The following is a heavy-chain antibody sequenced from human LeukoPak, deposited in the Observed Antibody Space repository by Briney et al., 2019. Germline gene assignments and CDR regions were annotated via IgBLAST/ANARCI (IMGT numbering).Heavy chain of an antibody. Sequence: SETLSLTCTVSGGSISSYYWSWIRQPPGKGLEGIGYIYYSGSTNYNPSLKSRVTISVGTSKNQFSLKLSSVTAADTAVYYCARVYPVDTAMVTHSPPPLYGMDVWGQGTTVPSP. CDR1: GGSISSYY. J-gene: IGHJ6*02. CDR3: ARVYPVDTAMVTHSPPPLYGMDV. V-gene: IGHV4-59*01. D-gene: IGHD5-18*01. CDR2: IYYSGST.